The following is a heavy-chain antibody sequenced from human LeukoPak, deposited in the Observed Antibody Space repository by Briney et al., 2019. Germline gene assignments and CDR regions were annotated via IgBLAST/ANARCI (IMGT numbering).Heavy chain of an antibody. Sequence: SGPTLVKPSETLSLTCTVSGGSISSYYWSWIRQPPGKGLEWIGYIYYSGSTNYNPSLKSRVTISVDTSKNQFSLKLSSVTAADTAVYYCARGTFWSGHYGYFDYWGQGTLVTVSS. D-gene: IGHD3-3*01. J-gene: IGHJ4*02. CDR2: IYYSGST. CDR3: ARGTFWSGHYGYFDY. CDR1: GGSISSYY. V-gene: IGHV4-59*01.